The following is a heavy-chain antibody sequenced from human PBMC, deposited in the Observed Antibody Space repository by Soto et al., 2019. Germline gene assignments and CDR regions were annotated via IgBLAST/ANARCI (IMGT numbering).Heavy chain of an antibody. J-gene: IGHJ6*03. CDR3: ARTGTYDLNYYYYYMDV. CDR1: GGSFSGYY. D-gene: IGHD1-1*01. V-gene: IGHV4-34*01. Sequence: SETLSLTCAVYGGSFSGYYWSWIRQPPGKGLEWIGEINHSGSTNYNPSLKSRVTISVDTSKNQFSLKLSSVTAADTAVYYCARTGTYDLNYYYYYMDVWGKGTTVTVSS. CDR2: INHSGST.